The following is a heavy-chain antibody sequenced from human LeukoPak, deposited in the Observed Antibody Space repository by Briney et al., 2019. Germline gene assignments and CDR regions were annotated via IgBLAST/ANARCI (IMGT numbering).Heavy chain of an antibody. J-gene: IGHJ3*02. V-gene: IGHV4-59*01. CDR1: GGSISSYY. D-gene: IGHD3-22*01. CDR2: IYCSGST. CDR3: AREGIYYYDSSGYDAFDI. Sequence: SETLSLTCTISGGSISSYYWSWIRQPPGKGLEWIGYIYCSGSTNYNPSLKSRVTISVDTSKNQFSLKLSSVTAADTAVYYCAREGIYYYDSSGYDAFDIWGQGTMVTVSS.